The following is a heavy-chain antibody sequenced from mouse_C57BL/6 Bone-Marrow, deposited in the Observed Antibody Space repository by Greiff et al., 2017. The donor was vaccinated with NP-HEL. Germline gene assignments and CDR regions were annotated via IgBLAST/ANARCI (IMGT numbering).Heavy chain of an antibody. Sequence: VQLQQSGPELVKPGASVKISCKASGYSFTGYYMNWVKQSPEKSLEWIGEINPSTGGTTYNQKFKAKATLTVDKSSSTAYMQLKSLTSEDSAVYYCARAGNYRYFDVWGTGTTVTVSS. CDR1: GYSFTGYY. J-gene: IGHJ1*03. V-gene: IGHV1-42*01. CDR2: INPSTGGT. CDR3: ARAGNYRYFDV.